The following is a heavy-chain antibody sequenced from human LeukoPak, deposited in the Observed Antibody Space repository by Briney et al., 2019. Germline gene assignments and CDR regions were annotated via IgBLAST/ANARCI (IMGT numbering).Heavy chain of an antibody. J-gene: IGHJ4*02. CDR3: GSHSSGYYRLWDY. Sequence: SETLSLTCTVSGGSISSSSYYWGWIRQPPGKGLERIGSIYYSGSTYYNPSLKSRVTISVDTSKNQFSLKLSSVTAADTAVYYCGSHSSGYYRLWDYWGQGTLVTVSS. CDR1: GGSISSSSYY. V-gene: IGHV4-39*01. CDR2: IYYSGST. D-gene: IGHD3-22*01.